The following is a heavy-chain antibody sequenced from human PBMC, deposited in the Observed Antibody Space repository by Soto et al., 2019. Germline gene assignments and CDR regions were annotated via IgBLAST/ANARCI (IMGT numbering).Heavy chain of an antibody. D-gene: IGHD6-13*01. CDR2: IKQDGSEK. CDR1: GFTFSSYW. J-gene: IGHJ4*02. Sequence: GGSLRLSCAASGFTFSSYWMSWVRQAPGKGLEWVANIKQDGSEKYYVDSVKGRFTISRDNAKNSLYLQMNSLRAEDTAVYYCARGGSSSWYRPFDYWGQGTLVAVSS. CDR3: ARGGSSSWYRPFDY. V-gene: IGHV3-7*01.